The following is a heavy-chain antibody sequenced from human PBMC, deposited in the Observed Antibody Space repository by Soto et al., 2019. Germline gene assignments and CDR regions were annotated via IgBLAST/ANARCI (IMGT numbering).Heavy chain of an antibody. CDR1: GGSFSGYY. D-gene: IGHD2-2*01. CDR3: ERVAQYPKNQFDY. J-gene: IGHJ4*02. V-gene: IGHV4-34*01. Sequence: PSETLSLTCAVYGGSFSGYYWSWIRQPPGKGLEWIGEINHSGSTNYNPSLKSRVTISVDTSKNQFSLKLSSVTAADTAVYYCERVAQYPKNQFDYWGQGTLVTVSS. CDR2: INHSGST.